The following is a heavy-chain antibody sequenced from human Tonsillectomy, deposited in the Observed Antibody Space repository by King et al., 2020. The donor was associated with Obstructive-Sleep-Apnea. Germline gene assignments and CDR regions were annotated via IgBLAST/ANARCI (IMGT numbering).Heavy chain of an antibody. CDR1: GYSFTSYW. Sequence: VQLVQSGAEVKKPGESLRISCKGSGYSFTSYWISGVRQMPGKGLEWMGRIDPSDSYTNYSPYFQGHVTISDDKSISTAYLQWSSLKASDTAMYYCARHWLRESTEFYWGQGTLVTVSS. CDR3: ARHWLRESTEFY. CDR2: IDPSDSYT. V-gene: IGHV5-10-1*01. D-gene: IGHD3-22*01. J-gene: IGHJ4*02.